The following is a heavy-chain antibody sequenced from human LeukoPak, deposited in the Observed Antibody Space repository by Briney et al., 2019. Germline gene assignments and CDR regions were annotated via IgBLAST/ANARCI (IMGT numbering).Heavy chain of an antibody. J-gene: IGHJ3*02. CDR1: GYTFTGYY. V-gene: IGHV1-2*02. CDR2: INPNSGGT. CDR3: ARGPGVLWFGESPPYGFDI. Sequence: ASVKVSCKASGYTFTGYYMHWVRQAPGQGLEWMGCINPNSGGTNYAQKFQGRVTMTRDTSISTAYMELSSLRSEDTAVYYCARGPGVLWFGESPPYGFDIWGQGTMVTVSS. D-gene: IGHD3-10*01.